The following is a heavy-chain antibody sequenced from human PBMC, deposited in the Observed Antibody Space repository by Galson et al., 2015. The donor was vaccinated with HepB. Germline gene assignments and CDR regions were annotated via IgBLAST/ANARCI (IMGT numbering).Heavy chain of an antibody. CDR2: IIPIFGTA. D-gene: IGHD3-22*01. V-gene: IGHV1-69*06. CDR1: GGTFSSYA. Sequence: SVKVSCKASGGTFSSYAISWVRQAPGQGLEWMGGIIPIFGTANYAQKFQGRVTITADKSTSTAYMELSSLRSEDTAVYYCARERHYYDSSGYPLLWYFDLWGRGTLVTVSS. CDR3: ARERHYYDSSGYPLLWYFDL. J-gene: IGHJ2*01.